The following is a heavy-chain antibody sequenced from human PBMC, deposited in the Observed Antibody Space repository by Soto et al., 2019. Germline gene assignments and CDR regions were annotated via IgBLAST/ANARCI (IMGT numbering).Heavy chain of an antibody. Sequence: GGSLRLSCAASGFTFSRYWMHWVRQAPGKGLVWVSRINSDGSSTSYADSVKGRFTISRDNAKNTLYLQMNSLRAEDTAVYYCAVAAAGTHDYYYYGMDVWGQGTTVTVSS. CDR1: GFTFSRYW. V-gene: IGHV3-74*01. CDR2: INSDGSST. CDR3: AVAAAGTHDYYYYGMDV. J-gene: IGHJ6*02. D-gene: IGHD6-13*01.